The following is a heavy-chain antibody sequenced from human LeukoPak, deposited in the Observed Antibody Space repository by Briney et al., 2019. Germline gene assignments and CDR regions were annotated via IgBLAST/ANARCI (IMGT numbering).Heavy chain of an antibody. J-gene: IGHJ4*02. CDR1: GGSFSGYY. D-gene: IGHD1-26*01. CDR2: INHSGST. Sequence: SETLSLACAVYGGSFSGYYWSWIRQPPGKGLEWIGEINHSGSTNYNPSLKSRVTISVDTSKYQFSLKLSSVTAADTAVYYCALLPEWVRDYWGQGTLVTVSS. CDR3: ALLPEWVRDY. V-gene: IGHV4-34*01.